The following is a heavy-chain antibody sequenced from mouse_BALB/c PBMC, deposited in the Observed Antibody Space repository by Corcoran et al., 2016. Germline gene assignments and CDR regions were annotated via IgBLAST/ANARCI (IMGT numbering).Heavy chain of an antibody. CDR2: IDPANGNT. V-gene: IGHV14-3*02. CDR3: ANWDWYVDV. CDR1: GFNIKDTY. Sequence: EVQLQQSGAELVKPGASVKLSCTASGFNIKDTYMHWVKQRPEQGLEWIGRIDPANGNTKYDPKFQGKATITADTSSNTAYLQLSSLTSEDTAVYYWANWDWYVDVWGAGTTVTVSS. J-gene: IGHJ1*01. D-gene: IGHD4-1*01.